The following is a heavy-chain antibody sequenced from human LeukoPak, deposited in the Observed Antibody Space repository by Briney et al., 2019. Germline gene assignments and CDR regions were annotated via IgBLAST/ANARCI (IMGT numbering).Heavy chain of an antibody. V-gene: IGHV3-9*01. CDR3: AGKLSGSKPFDF. CDR2: ISWNSDVK. Sequence: GGSLRLSCAASGFIFDDYAMHWVRQAPGKGLQWVSGISWNSDVKTYADSAKGRFIISRDNTKNSLYLQMNSLGVEDTALYYCAGKLSGSKPFDFWGQGTMVTVSS. D-gene: IGHD5-12*01. J-gene: IGHJ3*01. CDR1: GFIFDDYA.